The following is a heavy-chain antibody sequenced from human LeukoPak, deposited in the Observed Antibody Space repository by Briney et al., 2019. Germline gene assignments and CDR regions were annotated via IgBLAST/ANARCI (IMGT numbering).Heavy chain of an antibody. D-gene: IGHD3-10*01. CDR1: GFIVSGTY. CDR2: IYSGGDT. J-gene: IGHJ6*03. CDR3: ARVYYGSGSLYYYYYYMDV. V-gene: IGHV3-53*01. Sequence: PGGSLRLSCAASGFIVSGTYMTWVRQAPGKGLECVSVIYSGGDTYYTDSVKGRFSVSRDNSKNTLYLQMNSLRAEDTAVYYCARVYYGSGSLYYYYYYMDVWGKGTTVIISS.